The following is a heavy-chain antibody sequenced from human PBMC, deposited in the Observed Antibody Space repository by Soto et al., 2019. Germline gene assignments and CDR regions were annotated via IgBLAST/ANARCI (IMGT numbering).Heavy chain of an antibody. J-gene: IGHJ6*02. D-gene: IGHD1-1*01. CDR2: ISHSGNT. V-gene: IGHV3-23*01. CDR1: GFTFSSYG. CDR3: AKLLHNFHYNVMDV. Sequence: EVQLLESGGDLVQPGGSLRLSCAVSGFTFSSYGMRWVRQAPGQGLEWVSSISHSGNTYYSDSVKGRFTISRDNSKNTLYLQMDSLRAEDTATYYCAKLLHNFHYNVMDVWGRGTTVTVSS.